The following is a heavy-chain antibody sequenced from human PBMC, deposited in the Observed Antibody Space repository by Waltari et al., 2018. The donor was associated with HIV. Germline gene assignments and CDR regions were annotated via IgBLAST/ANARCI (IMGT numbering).Heavy chain of an antibody. CDR1: GFSVYTHW. J-gene: IGHJ4*02. Sequence: VQLVESGGGSIKTGGSLRLSCAASGFSVYTHWMDWVRQGPGKGLVWSGLMNSDGITREGADAVNGHFVISRDNVRNTVYLKLNSLRVDDTGVYFWAIASHYFEFSTFDGDYYFDLWGRGTRVAVAS. CDR3: AIASHYFEFSTFDGDYYFDL. CDR2: MNSDGITR. D-gene: IGHD3-9*01. V-gene: IGHV3-74*01.